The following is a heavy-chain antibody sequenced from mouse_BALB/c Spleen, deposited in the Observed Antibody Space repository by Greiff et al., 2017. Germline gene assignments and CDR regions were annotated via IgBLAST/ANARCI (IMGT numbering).Heavy chain of an antibody. Sequence: QVQLKESGAELVRPGSSVKISCKASGYAFSSYWMNWVKQRPGQGLEWIGQIYPGDGDTNYNGKFKGKATLTADKSSSTAYMQLSSLTSEDSAVYFCARGPDDYDYAMDYWGQGTSVTVSS. CDR2: IYPGDGDT. CDR1: GYAFSSYW. J-gene: IGHJ4*01. D-gene: IGHD2-4*01. V-gene: IGHV1-80*01. CDR3: ARGPDDYDYAMDY.